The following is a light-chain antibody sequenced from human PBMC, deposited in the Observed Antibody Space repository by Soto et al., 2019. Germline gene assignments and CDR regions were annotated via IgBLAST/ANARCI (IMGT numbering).Light chain of an antibody. Sequence: DIQMPQTPSTLSASVGDRVTITCRASQSISTWLAWYQQKPGKPPKLLIYKASTLEGGVPSRFSGSGSGTEFTLTISSLQPDDFATYYCQQYLNRWTFGQGTKVDIK. V-gene: IGKV1-5*03. CDR1: QSISTW. J-gene: IGKJ1*01. CDR3: QQYLNRWT. CDR2: KAS.